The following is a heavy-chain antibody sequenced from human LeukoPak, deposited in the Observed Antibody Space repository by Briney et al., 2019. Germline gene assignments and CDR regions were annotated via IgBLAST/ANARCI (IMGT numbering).Heavy chain of an antibody. CDR2: IYYSGST. V-gene: IGHV4-61*08. Sequence: TSETLSLTCTVSGGSISSGDYYWSWIRQPPGKGLEWIGYIYYSGSTNYNPSLKSRVTISVDTSKNQFSLKLSSVTAADTAVYYCARDPGGYYDFWSGLDYWGQGTLVTVSS. CDR3: ARDPGGYYDFWSGLDY. D-gene: IGHD3-3*01. CDR1: GGSISSGDYY. J-gene: IGHJ4*02.